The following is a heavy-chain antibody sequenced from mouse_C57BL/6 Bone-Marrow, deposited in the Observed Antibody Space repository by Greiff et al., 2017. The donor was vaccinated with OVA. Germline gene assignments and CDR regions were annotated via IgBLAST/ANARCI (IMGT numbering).Heavy chain of an antibody. Sequence: EVKLQESGPGLVKPSQTVFLTCTVTGISITTGNYRWSWIRQFPGNKLEWIGYIYYSGTITYNPSLTSRTTITRDTPKNQFFLEMNSLTAEDTATYYCARDVTTVVAPNFDVWGTGTTVTVSS. V-gene: IGHV3-5*01. CDR3: ARDVTTVVAPNFDV. J-gene: IGHJ1*03. CDR2: IYYSGTI. D-gene: IGHD1-1*01. CDR1: GISITTGNYR.